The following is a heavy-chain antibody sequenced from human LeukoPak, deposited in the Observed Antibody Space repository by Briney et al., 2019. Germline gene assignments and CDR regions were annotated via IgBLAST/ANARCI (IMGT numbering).Heavy chain of an antibody. D-gene: IGHD3-9*01. CDR3: ARVLRYFDWLLRGSDDAFDI. J-gene: IGHJ3*02. Sequence: SETLSLTCTVSGGPISSYYWSWIRQPPGKGLEWIGYTYYSGSTNYNPSLKSRVTISVDTSKNQFSLKLSSVTAADTAVYYCARVLRYFDWLLRGSDDAFDIWGQGTMVTVSS. V-gene: IGHV4-59*01. CDR1: GGPISSYY. CDR2: TYYSGST.